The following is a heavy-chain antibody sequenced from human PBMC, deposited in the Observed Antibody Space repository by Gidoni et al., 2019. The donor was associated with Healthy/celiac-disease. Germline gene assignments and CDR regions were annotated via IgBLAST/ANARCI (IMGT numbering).Heavy chain of an antibody. CDR1: GFTFSSYG. J-gene: IGHJ4*02. CDR3: ARDIGYYGSSGYYY. D-gene: IGHD3-22*01. V-gene: IGHV3-33*01. CDR2: IWYDGSNK. Sequence: QVQLVESGGGVVQPGRSLRLSCAAAGFTFSSYGMHWVRQAPGKGLEWVAVIWYDGSNKYYADSVKGRFTISRDNSKNTLYLQMNSLRAEDTAVYYCARDIGYYGSSGYYYWGQGTLVTVSS.